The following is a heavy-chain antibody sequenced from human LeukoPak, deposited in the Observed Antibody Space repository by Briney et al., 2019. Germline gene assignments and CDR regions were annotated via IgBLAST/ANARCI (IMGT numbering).Heavy chain of an antibody. CDR3: TRAGRYCSGGSCYSFY. D-gene: IGHD2-15*01. CDR2: IKSKAHGGTT. J-gene: IGHJ4*02. Sequence: GGSLRLSCTASGFTFGDYAMSWFRQAPGEGLEWVGYIKSKAHGGTTEYAASVKGRFTISRDDSKSIAYLQMDSLKTEDTAVYYCTRAGRYCSGGSCYSFYWGQGTLVTVSS. CDR1: GFTFGDYA. V-gene: IGHV3-49*03.